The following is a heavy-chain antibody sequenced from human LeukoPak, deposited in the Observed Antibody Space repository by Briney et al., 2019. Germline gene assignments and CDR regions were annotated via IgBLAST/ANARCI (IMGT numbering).Heavy chain of an antibody. CDR1: GYTFTSYG. J-gene: IGHJ4*02. Sequence: ASVKVSCKASGYTFTSYGISWVRQAPGQGLEWMGGIIPIFGTANYAQKFQGRVTITADESTSTAYMELSSLRSEDTAVYYCARDDQLLTSSIVWEDWGQGTLVTVSS. CDR3: ARDDQLLTSSIVWED. D-gene: IGHD2-2*01. V-gene: IGHV1-69*13. CDR2: IIPIFGTA.